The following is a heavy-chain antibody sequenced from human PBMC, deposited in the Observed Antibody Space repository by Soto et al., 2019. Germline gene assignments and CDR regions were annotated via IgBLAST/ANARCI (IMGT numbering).Heavy chain of an antibody. J-gene: IGHJ4*02. CDR2: IYYSGST. Sequence: PSETLSLTCTVSGGSISSGGYYWSWIRQHPGKGLEWIGYIYYSGSTYYNPSLKSRVTISVDTSKNQFSLKLSSVTAADTAVYYCARVRGRGYSYGWRGSDYWGQGTLVTVSS. D-gene: IGHD5-18*01. V-gene: IGHV4-31*03. CDR3: ARVRGRGYSYGWRGSDY. CDR1: GGSISSGGYY.